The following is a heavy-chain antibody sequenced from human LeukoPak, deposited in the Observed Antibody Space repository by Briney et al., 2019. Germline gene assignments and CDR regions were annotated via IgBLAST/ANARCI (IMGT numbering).Heavy chain of an antibody. CDR1: GYTFTGNY. CDR2: INPNSGGT. CDR3: ARDKTPLGRYYYYYYYMDV. V-gene: IGHV1-2*02. D-gene: IGHD7-27*01. Sequence: ASVKVSCKASGYTFTGNYMHWVRQAPGQGLEWMGWINPNSGGTNYAQKFQGRVTMTRDTSNSTAYMELSRLRSDDTAVYYCARDKTPLGRYYYYYYYMDVWGKGTTVTVSS. J-gene: IGHJ6*03.